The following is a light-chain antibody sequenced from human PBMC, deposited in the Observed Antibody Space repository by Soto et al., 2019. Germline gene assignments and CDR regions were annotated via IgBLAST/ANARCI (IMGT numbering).Light chain of an antibody. CDR3: SSYTSSSLYV. Sequence: QYVLTQPASVSGSPGQSITISCTGTSNDVGGYNYVSWYQQHPGKAPKLMIYDVSNRPSGVSNRFSGSKSGNTASLTISGLQAEDESDYYCSSYTSSSLYVFGTGTKLTVL. V-gene: IGLV2-14*03. J-gene: IGLJ1*01. CDR2: DVS. CDR1: SNDVGGYNY.